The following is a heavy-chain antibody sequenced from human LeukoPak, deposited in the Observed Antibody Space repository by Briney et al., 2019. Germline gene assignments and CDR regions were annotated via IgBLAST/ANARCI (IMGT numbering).Heavy chain of an antibody. Sequence: PSETLSLTCTVSGGSISSYYWSWIRQPAGQGLEWIGRIYTSRSTNYIPSLRSRVTMSVDTSKNQFSLKLSSVTAAGTAVYHCARDLGSWDDYWGQGTLVTVSS. D-gene: IGHD6-13*01. V-gene: IGHV4-4*07. CDR2: IYTSRST. CDR3: ARDLGSWDDY. CDR1: GGSISSYY. J-gene: IGHJ4*02.